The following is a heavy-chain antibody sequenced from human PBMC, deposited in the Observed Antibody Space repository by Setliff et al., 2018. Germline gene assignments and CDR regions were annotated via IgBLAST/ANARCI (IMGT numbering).Heavy chain of an antibody. CDR2: ISGSGGST. CDR3: AKHGAYNDFLTGYNFYYDMGV. CDR1: GFTFSSYA. D-gene: IGHD3-9*01. V-gene: IGHV3-23*01. J-gene: IGHJ6*02. Sequence: GGSLRLSCAASGFTFSSYAMSWVRQAPGKGLEWVSAISGSGGSTYYADSVKGRFTISRDNSKNPLYPQMNSMRAEDTAVYYCAKHGAYNDFLTGYNFYYDMGVWGQGTTGTVSS.